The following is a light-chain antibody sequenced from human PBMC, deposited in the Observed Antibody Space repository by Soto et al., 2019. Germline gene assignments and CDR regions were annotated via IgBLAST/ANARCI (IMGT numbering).Light chain of an antibody. CDR1: SSDVGFYNY. J-gene: IGLJ1*01. CDR3: SEYAHGSNHV. Sequence: QSVLTQPASVSGSPGQSITISCTGTSSDVGFYNYVSWYQQQHPGKAPKLMIYEVDNRPSGVSIRFSGSKSGNTASLTINGLLAEDEADYYCSEYAHGSNHVFRTGTKV. CDR2: EVD. V-gene: IGLV2-14*01.